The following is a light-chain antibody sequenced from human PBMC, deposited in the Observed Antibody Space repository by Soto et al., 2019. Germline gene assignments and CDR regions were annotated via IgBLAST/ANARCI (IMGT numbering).Light chain of an antibody. J-gene: IGKJ4*01. CDR3: MQRIVFPLT. V-gene: IGKV2-40*01. Sequence: DIVMTQTPLSLPVAPGEPASLSCRSSQSLLDSDDGNTYLDWYLQKPGQSPQLLIYTVSYRASGVPDRFSGSGSGTDFTLKISRVEAEDVGVYYCMQRIVFPLTFGGGTKVEIK. CDR1: QSLLDSDDGNTY. CDR2: TVS.